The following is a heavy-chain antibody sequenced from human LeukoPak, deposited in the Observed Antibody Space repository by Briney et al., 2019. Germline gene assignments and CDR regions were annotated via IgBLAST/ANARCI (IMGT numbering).Heavy chain of an antibody. CDR2: ISAHNGNT. Sequence: ASVKVSCKASGYTFTSYGISWVRQAPGQGLEWMGWISAHNGNTNYAQKLQGRVTMTTDTSTSTAYMELRSLRSDDTAVYYCARVLTRIVVVPAAMDYWGQGTLVTVSS. D-gene: IGHD2-2*01. J-gene: IGHJ4*02. CDR1: GYTFTSYG. V-gene: IGHV1-18*01. CDR3: ARVLTRIVVVPAAMDY.